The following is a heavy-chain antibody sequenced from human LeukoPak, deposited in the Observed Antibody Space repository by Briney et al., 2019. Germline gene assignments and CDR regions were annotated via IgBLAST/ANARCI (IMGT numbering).Heavy chain of an antibody. J-gene: IGHJ4*02. CDR2: ISAGSGTI. CDR1: GFTFSNAW. Sequence: GGSLRLSCAASGFTFSNAWMSWVRQAPGKGLEWVSYISAGSGTISYADSVKGRFTISRDNAQNSLYLQMNSLRAEDTAVYYCARRKDSGSQSHDYWGQGTLVTVSS. CDR3: ARRKDSGSQSHDY. D-gene: IGHD1-26*01. V-gene: IGHV3-48*01.